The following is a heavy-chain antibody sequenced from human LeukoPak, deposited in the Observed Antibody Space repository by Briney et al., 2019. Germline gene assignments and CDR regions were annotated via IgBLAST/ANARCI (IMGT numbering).Heavy chain of an antibody. V-gene: IGHV3-23*01. J-gene: IGHJ4*02. D-gene: IGHD3-22*01. Sequence: PGGSLRLSCAASGFTFSSYAMSWVRQAPGKGLEWVSAISASGGSTYYADSVKGRFTISRDNSKNTLYVQMNSLRAEDTAMYYCAKDSYYYDSSGYDYFDYWGQGTLVTVSS. CDR3: AKDSYYYDSSGYDYFDY. CDR1: GFTFSSYA. CDR2: ISASGGST.